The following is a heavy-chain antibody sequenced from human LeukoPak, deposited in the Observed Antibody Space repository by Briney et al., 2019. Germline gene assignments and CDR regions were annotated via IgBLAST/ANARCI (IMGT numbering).Heavy chain of an antibody. CDR3: ARDTAMVNFDY. V-gene: IGHV3-21*01. CDR2: ISSSSSYI. CDR1: GFTFSSYE. J-gene: IGHJ4*02. Sequence: GGSLRLSCVASGFTFSSYEMDWVRQAPGKGLEWVSSISSSSSYIYYADSVKGRFTISRDNAKNSLYLQMNSLRAEDTAVYYCARDTAMVNFDYWGQGTLVTVSS. D-gene: IGHD5-18*01.